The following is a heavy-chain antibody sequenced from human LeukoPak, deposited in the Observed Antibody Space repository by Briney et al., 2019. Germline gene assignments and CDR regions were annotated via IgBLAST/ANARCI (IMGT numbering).Heavy chain of an antibody. CDR3: ARVQGGGYRTADY. CDR2: VTISGDTT. V-gene: IGHV3-23*01. CDR1: GFIFNNYG. Sequence: PGGSLTLSCGGSGFIFNNYGMNWVRQAPGKGLEWVSSVTISGDTTYYADSVKGRFTISRDNSKNTLFLQMNSLRGEDTAMYYCARVQGGGYRTADYWGQGTLVTVSS. J-gene: IGHJ4*02. D-gene: IGHD6-19*01.